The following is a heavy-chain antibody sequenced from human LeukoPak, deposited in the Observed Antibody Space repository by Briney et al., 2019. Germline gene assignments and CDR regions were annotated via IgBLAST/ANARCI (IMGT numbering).Heavy chain of an antibody. D-gene: IGHD6-13*01. V-gene: IGHV1-8*01. J-gene: IGHJ6*02. CDR3: ARGYGSSWYHNYSYNGTEV. CDR2: MNPNSGNT. CDR1: GYTFTSYD. Sequence: GASVKVSCKASGYTFTSYDINWVRQATGQGLEWMGWMNPNSGNTGYAQKFQGRVTMTRNTSISTAYLELSSLRSEDTAVYYCARGYGSSWYHNYSYNGTEVWGQGTTVTVSS.